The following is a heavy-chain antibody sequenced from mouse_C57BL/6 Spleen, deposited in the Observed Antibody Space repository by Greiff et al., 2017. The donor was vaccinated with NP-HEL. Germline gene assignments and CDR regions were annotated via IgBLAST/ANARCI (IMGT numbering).Heavy chain of an antibody. CDR1: GYTFTDYY. V-gene: IGHV1-26*01. CDR3: ARSYDYDGGYAMDY. J-gene: IGHJ4*01. Sequence: EVQLHQSGPELVKPGASVKISCKASGYTFTDYYMNWVKQSHGNSLEWIGDINPNNGGIRYNQKFKGKATLTVDKSSSTAYMELRSLTSEDSAVYYCARSYDYDGGYAMDYWGQGTSVTVSS. CDR2: INPNNGGI. D-gene: IGHD2-4*01.